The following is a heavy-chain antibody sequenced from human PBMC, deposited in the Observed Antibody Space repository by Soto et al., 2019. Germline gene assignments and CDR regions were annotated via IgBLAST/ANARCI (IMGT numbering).Heavy chain of an antibody. D-gene: IGHD6-13*01. CDR3: AKSPLAPRIAYFDY. V-gene: IGHV4-34*01. J-gene: IGHJ4*02. CDR1: GVSFSGYY. CDR2: INHSGST. Sequence: SETVSLTCAVYGVSFSGYYWSWIRQPPGKGLEWIGEINHSGSTNYNPSLKSRVTISVDTSKNQFSLKLSSVTAADTTVYYCAKSPLAPRIAYFDYWGQGTLVTVSS.